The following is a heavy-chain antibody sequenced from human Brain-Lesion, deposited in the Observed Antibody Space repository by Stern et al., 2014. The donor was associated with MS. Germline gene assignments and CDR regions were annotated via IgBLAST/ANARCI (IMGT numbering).Heavy chain of an antibody. Sequence: QVQLQESGPGLVKPSQTLSLTCTVSGGAVSSGDRYWSWIRQHPEKGLEWIGYLSYSGNTYYNPSLESRVTISMDRSKNQFSLKLRSVTAADTAVYYCARVTEFLRFFYPDYWGQGSRVTVSS. CDR2: LSYSGNT. CDR3: ARVTEFLRFFYPDY. D-gene: IGHD3-3*01. CDR1: GGAVSSGDRY. V-gene: IGHV4-31*03. J-gene: IGHJ4*02.